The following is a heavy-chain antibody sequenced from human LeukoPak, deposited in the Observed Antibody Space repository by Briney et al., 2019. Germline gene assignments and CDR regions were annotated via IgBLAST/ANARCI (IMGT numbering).Heavy chain of an antibody. V-gene: IGHV3-64D*09. CDR2: ISSNGDRL. Sequence: PGGSLRLSCSASGFTFSAYAMYWVPQAPGKGLDFVSGISSNGDRLFYADSVKGRFTISRDNSKNTLYLQMSSLTADDTAVYYCVKITSVTGGDCWGQGSRLTVS. J-gene: IGHJ4*02. CDR1: GFTFSAYA. D-gene: IGHD1-1*01. CDR3: VKITSVTGGDC.